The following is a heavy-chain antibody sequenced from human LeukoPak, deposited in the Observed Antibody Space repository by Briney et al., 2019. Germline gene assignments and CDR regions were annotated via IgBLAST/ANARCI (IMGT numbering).Heavy chain of an antibody. CDR3: ARDLTVVTPEAS. CDR2: IKQDGSEK. J-gene: IGHJ5*02. V-gene: IGHV3-7*01. Sequence: GGSLRLSCAASGFTVSTNYMSWVRQAPGKGLEWVANIKQDGSEKYYVDSVKGRFTISRDNAKNSLYLQMNSLRAEDTAVYYCARDLTVVTPEASWGQGTLVTVSS. D-gene: IGHD4-23*01. CDR1: GFTVSTNY.